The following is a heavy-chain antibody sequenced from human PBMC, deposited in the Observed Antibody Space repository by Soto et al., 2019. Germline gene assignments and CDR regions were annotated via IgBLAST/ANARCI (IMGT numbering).Heavy chain of an antibody. J-gene: IGHJ6*02. CDR2: INSDGSST. Sequence: EVQLVESGGGLVQPGRSLRLSCAASGFIFNSYWMHWVRQAPGKGLVWVSRINSDGSSTSYADSVKGRFTISRDNAKNTLYLQMNSLRAEDTAVYYCARGTAMPDSYGMDVWGQGTTVTVSS. CDR1: GFIFNSYW. V-gene: IGHV3-74*01. D-gene: IGHD5-18*01. CDR3: ARGTAMPDSYGMDV.